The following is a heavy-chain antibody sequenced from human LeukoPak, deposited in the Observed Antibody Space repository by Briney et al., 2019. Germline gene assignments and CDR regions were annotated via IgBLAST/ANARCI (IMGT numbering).Heavy chain of an antibody. V-gene: IGHV1-24*01. J-gene: IGHJ4*02. CDR2: FDPEDGET. CDR3: AFRAGLAAAGTWPFDY. D-gene: IGHD6-13*01. Sequence: GASVKVSCKVSGYTLTELSMHWVRQAPGKGLEWMGGFDPEDGETIYAQKFQGRVTMTEDTSTDTAYMELSSLRSEDTAVYYCAFRAGLAAAGTWPFDYWGQGTLVTVSS. CDR1: GYTLTELS.